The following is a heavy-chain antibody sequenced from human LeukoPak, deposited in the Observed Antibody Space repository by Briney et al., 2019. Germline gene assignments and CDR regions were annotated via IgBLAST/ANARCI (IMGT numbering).Heavy chain of an antibody. CDR3: ARVRLDRSERNLDAFEN. CDR2: IYSGGST. CDR1: GFTVSSNY. J-gene: IGHJ3*02. D-gene: IGHD1-14*01. Sequence: GGSPRVSCAASGFTVSSNYMSWVRQAPGKGLEWVSSIYSGGSTYYADSVKGRFTISRDNSKNTVYLQMNSLRAEDTAVYFCARVRLDRSERNLDAFENWGQGTTVTVSS. V-gene: IGHV3-53*01.